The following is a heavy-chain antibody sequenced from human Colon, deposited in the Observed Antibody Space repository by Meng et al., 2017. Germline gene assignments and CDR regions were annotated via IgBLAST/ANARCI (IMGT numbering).Heavy chain of an antibody. J-gene: IGHJ5*02. Sequence: QVQLQDSGPGLVSTSDTLSLTCTVSGGSVSSGSYYWSWIRQPPGKGLEWIGYIYYSGSTNYNPSLKSRVTISVDTSKNQFSLKLSSVTAADTAVYYCARNYGPWGQGTLVTVSS. CDR3: ARNYGP. D-gene: IGHD4-17*01. CDR2: IYYSGST. V-gene: IGHV4-61*01. CDR1: GGSVSSGSYY.